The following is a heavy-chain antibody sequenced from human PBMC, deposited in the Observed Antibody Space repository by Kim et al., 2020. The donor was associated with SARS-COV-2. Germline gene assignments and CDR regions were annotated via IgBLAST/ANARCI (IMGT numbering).Heavy chain of an antibody. D-gene: IGHD2-15*01. Sequence: TYADSVKGRCTISRDNSKRSLYLQMNSLRAEDTAVYYCARALSGTNCYNYWGQGTLVTVSS. CDR3: ARALSGTNCYNY. V-gene: IGHV3-74*03. J-gene: IGHJ4*02.